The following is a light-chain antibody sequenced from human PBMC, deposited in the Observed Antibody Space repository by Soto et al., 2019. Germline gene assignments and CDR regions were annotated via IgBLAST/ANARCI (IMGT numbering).Light chain of an antibody. V-gene: IGKV1-39*01. J-gene: IGKJ1*01. CDR3: QQRYTTPRT. Sequence: DIQMTQSPSSLSASVGDRVSVTCRASQSIITFLNWYQQRPGEAPKLLIYAASSLQSGVPSRFSGSGSGADFTLTIGSLQPEDFATYYCQQRYTTPRTFGQGTQVEVK. CDR1: QSIITF. CDR2: AAS.